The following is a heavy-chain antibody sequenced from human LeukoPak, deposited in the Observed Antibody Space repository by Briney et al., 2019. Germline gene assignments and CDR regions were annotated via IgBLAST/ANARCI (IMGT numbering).Heavy chain of an antibody. CDR2: IYASGST. J-gene: IGHJ5*02. D-gene: IGHD1/OR15-1a*01. CDR1: GGSISSGKEY. CDR3: ARDLDNNSRPGWFDP. Sequence: SQNLSLTCTVSGGSISSGKEYWIWIRQPAGKALEWIGRIYASGSTNYRPSLKSRLSISVDTSKNQFSLKLTSVTAADTAVYYCARDLDNNSRPGWFDPWGQGTLVTVSS. V-gene: IGHV4-61*02.